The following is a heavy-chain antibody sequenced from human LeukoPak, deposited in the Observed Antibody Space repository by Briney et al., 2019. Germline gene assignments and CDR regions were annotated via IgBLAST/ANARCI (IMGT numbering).Heavy chain of an antibody. CDR2: IIPIFGTA. Sequence: SVKVSCKASGGTFSSYAISWVRQAPGQGLEWMGGIIPIFGTANYAQKFQGRVTITADESTSTAYMELSSLRSEDTAVYYCARECFAGSGNFDYWGQGTLVTVSS. V-gene: IGHV1-69*13. CDR3: ARECFAGSGNFDY. CDR1: GGTFSSYA. J-gene: IGHJ4*02. D-gene: IGHD2/OR15-2a*01.